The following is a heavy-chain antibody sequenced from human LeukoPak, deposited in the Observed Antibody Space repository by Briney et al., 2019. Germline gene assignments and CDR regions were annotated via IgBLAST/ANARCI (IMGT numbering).Heavy chain of an antibody. V-gene: IGHV3-23*01. J-gene: IGHJ4*02. CDR2: ITGTDGST. CDR3: AKAFNYGSGYNYKTFDS. CDR1: GFTFSYYA. Sequence: PGGSLRLSCAASGFTFSYYAMSLVRQAPGEGLEWVSGITGTDGSTYYADSVKGRFTISRDNSKSALYLQMNSLRAEDTALYYCAKAFNYGSGYNYKTFDSGGQGTLVTVSS. D-gene: IGHD3-10*01.